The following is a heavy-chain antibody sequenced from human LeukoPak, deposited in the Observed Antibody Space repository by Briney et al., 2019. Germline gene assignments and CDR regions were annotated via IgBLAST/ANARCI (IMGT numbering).Heavy chain of an antibody. CDR1: GYSISSGYY. J-gene: IGHJ3*02. Sequence: SETLSLTCTVSGYSISSGYYWGWIRQPPGKGLEWIGSIYHSGSTYYNPSLKSRVTISVDTSKNQFSLKLSSVTAADTAVYYCARELVVPAFAFDIWGQGTMVTVSS. CDR3: ARELVVPAFAFDI. V-gene: IGHV4-38-2*02. D-gene: IGHD2-2*01. CDR2: IYHSGST.